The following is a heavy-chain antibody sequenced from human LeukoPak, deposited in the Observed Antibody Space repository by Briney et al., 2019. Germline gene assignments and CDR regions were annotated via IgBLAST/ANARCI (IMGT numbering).Heavy chain of an antibody. D-gene: IGHD2-15*01. CDR2: INPSGGST. Sequence: GASVKVSCKASGYTFTSYYIHWVRQAPGQGLEWMGIINPSGGSTSYAQKFQGRVTMTRDTSTSTVYMELSSLRSEDTAVYYCAREYCSGGSCYSGTSFDYWGQGTLVTVSS. CDR3: AREYCSGGSCYSGTSFDY. CDR1: GYTFTSYY. V-gene: IGHV1-46*01. J-gene: IGHJ4*02.